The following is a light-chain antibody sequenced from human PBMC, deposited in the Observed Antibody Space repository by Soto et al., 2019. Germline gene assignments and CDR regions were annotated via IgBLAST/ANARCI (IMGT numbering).Light chain of an antibody. CDR3: QQYNNWPRT. J-gene: IGKJ1*01. CDR2: GAS. Sequence: EIVMTQSPATLSVSPGERATLSCRASQSVSSGLAWYHQKPGQAPRLLIYGASTRATGIPARFSGSGSGTEFTLTINSLQSEDFAVYYCQQYNNWPRTFGQGTKV. V-gene: IGKV3-15*01. CDR1: QSVSSG.